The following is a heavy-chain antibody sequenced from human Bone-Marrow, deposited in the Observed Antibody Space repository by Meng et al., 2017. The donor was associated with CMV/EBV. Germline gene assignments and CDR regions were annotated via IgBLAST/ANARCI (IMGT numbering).Heavy chain of an antibody. J-gene: IGHJ3*02. V-gene: IGHV3-21*01. Sequence: GESLKISCAASGFTFSSYSMNWVRQAPGKGLEWVSSISSSSSYIYYADSVKGRFTISRDNAKNSLYLQMNSLRAEDTAVYYCTRHDDPRYYDFWSGSGAFDIWGQGTVVTVSS. CDR2: ISSSSSYI. CDR1: GFTFSSYS. CDR3: TRHDDPRYYDFWSGSGAFDI. D-gene: IGHD3-3*01.